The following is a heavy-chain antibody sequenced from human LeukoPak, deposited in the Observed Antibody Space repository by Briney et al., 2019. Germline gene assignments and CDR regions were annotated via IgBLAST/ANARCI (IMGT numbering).Heavy chain of an antibody. V-gene: IGHV4-34*01. CDR3: ARGFTRRFDP. D-gene: IGHD1-14*01. Sequence: SETLSLTCAVYGGSLSGYYWSWIRQPPGKGLEWIGEINHSGSTNYNPSLKSRVTISVDTSKNQFSLKLSSVTAADTAVYYCARGFTRRFDPWGQGTLVTVSS. CDR1: GGSLSGYY. CDR2: INHSGST. J-gene: IGHJ5*02.